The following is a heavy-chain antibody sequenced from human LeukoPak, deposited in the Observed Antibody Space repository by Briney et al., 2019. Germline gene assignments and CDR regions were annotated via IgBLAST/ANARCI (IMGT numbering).Heavy chain of an antibody. CDR3: AREKTGAGLDY. Sequence: GGSLRLSCAASGFTVSSNYMSWVRQAPGKGLEWVSVIYSGGSTYYADSVKGRFTIFRDNSKKTLYLQMNSLRAEDTAVYYCAREKTGAGLDYWGQGTLVTVSS. CDR2: IYSGGST. J-gene: IGHJ4*02. V-gene: IGHV3-66*02. CDR1: GFTVSSNY.